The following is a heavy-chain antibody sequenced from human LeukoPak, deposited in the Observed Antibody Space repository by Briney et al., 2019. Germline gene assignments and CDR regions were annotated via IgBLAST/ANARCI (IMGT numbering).Heavy chain of an antibody. CDR1: GFTFSSYA. V-gene: IGHV3-23*01. J-gene: IGHJ4*02. CDR3: AKGPYCSSTSCYIRSSFDY. Sequence: PGGSLRLSCAASGFTFSSYAMSWVRQAPGKGLEWVSAISGSGGSTYYADSVKGGFTISRDNSKNTLYLQMNSLRAEDTAVYYCAKGPYCSSTSCYIRSSFDYWGQGTLVTVSS. D-gene: IGHD2-2*01. CDR2: ISGSGGST.